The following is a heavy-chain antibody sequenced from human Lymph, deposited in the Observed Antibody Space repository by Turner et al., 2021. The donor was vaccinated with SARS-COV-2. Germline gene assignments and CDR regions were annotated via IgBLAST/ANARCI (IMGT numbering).Heavy chain of an antibody. CDR3: AKDLAGRYYSCLDY. Sequence: EVQLVESGGGLVQPGRSLRLSCAASGFTFDDYAMHWVRQAPGKGLEWVSGINWNSGSIAYAESVKGRFTISRDNAKNSLYLQRNSLRAEDTAVYYCAKDLAGRYYSCLDYWGQGTLVTVSS. V-gene: IGHV3-9*01. CDR1: GFTFDDYA. CDR2: INWNSGSI. J-gene: IGHJ4*02. D-gene: IGHD1-26*01.